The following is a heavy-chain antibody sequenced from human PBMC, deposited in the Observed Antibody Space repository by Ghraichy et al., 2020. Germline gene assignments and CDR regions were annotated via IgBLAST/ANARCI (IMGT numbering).Heavy chain of an antibody. CDR1: GFTFSSYW. CDR3: AVQLGYCSSTSYYTDYYGMDV. J-gene: IGHJ6*02. D-gene: IGHD2-2*02. Sequence: GGSPRLSCAASGFTFSSYWMSWVRQAPGKGLEWVANIKQDGSEKYYVDSVKGRFTISRDNAKNSLYLQMNSLRAEDTAVYYCAVQLGYCSSTSYYTDYYGMDVWGQGTTVTVSS. CDR2: IKQDGSEK. V-gene: IGHV3-7*03.